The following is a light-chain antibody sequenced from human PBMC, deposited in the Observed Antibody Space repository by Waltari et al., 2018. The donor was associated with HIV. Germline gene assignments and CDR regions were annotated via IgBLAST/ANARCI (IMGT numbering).Light chain of an antibody. CDR1: SSDVGCYNY. J-gene: IGLJ1*01. CDR2: DVS. CDR3: SSYTSSSSYV. V-gene: IGLV2-14*01. Sequence: QSALTQPASVSGSPGQSITISCPGTSSDVGCYNYFPWSQQHPDKAPKLMIYDVSKRPSGVSNRFSGSKSGNTASLTISGLQAEDEADYYCSSYTSSSSYVFGTGTKVTVL.